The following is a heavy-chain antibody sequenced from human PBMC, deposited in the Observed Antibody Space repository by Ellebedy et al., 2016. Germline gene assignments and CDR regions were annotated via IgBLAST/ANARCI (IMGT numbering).Heavy chain of an antibody. J-gene: IGHJ4*02. D-gene: IGHD4-17*01. CDR3: TRERGVPTVTTSFDY. V-gene: IGHV3-11*01. CDR2: ISNIGSTS. Sequence: LSLTCTVSGGSISSYYWSWIRQAPGKGLEWVSYISNIGSTSVYAESVRGRFTISRDNAKGSLFLQMNNLRAEDTALYYCTRERGVPTVTTSFDYWGQGTLVTVSS. CDR1: GGSISSYY.